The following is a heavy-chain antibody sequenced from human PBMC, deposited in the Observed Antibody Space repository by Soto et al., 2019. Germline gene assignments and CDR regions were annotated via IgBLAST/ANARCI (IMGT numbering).Heavy chain of an antibody. CDR1: GGSISSYY. CDR3: ARAWIYDFSAGDYYYMDV. J-gene: IGHJ6*03. D-gene: IGHD3-3*01. Sequence: PSETLSLTCTVSGGSISSYYWSWIRQPPGKGLEWIGYIYYSGSTNYNPSLKSRVTISVDTSKNQFSLKLSSVTAADTAVYYCARAWIYDFSAGDYYYMDVWGKGTTVTVSS. V-gene: IGHV4-59*01. CDR2: IYYSGST.